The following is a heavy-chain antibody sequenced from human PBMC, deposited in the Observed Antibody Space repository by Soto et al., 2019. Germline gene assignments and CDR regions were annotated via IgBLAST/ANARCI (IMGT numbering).Heavy chain of an antibody. V-gene: IGHV3-33*01. D-gene: IGHD2-2*01. CDR1: GFTFSSYG. CDR2: IWYDGSNK. CDR3: ARDDFLGYCSTCGMDV. Sequence: PGGSLRLSCAASGFTFSSYGMHWVRQAPGKGLEWVAVIWYDGSNKYYADSVKGRFTISRDNSKNTLYLQMNSLRAEDTAVYYCARDDFLGYCSTCGMDVWGQETTVTVSS. J-gene: IGHJ6*02.